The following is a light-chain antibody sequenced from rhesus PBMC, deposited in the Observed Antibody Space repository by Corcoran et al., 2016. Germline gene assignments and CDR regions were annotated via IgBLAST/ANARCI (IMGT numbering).Light chain of an antibody. V-gene: IGKV1-19*01. CDR1: QGISSG. J-gene: IGKJ4*01. CDR2: YAS. Sequence: DIQMTQSTSSLSASVGDKVTITCHASQGISSGLAWYQQKPGKAPKPLIYYASSLQSGVPSRVRGSGSGTDYTLPIRSLQPEDFATYYCPQYDDLPLTFGGGTKVEIK. CDR3: PQYDDLPLT.